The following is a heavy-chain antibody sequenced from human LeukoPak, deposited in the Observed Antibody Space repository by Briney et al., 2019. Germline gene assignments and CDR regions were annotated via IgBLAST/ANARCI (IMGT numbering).Heavy chain of an antibody. CDR2: ISAYNGNT. D-gene: IGHD1-1*01. CDR1: GYIFTDHY. CDR3: AVAGRETGQFDY. Sequence: ASVKLSCKSSGYIFTDHYIHWVRQAPGQGLGWMGWISAYNGNTNYAQKLQGRVTMTTDTSTSTAYMELRSLRSDDTAVYYCAVAGRETGQFDYWGQGTLVTVSS. V-gene: IGHV1-18*04. J-gene: IGHJ4*02.